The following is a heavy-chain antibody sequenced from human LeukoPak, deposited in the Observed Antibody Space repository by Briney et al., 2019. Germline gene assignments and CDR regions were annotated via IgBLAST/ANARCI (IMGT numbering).Heavy chain of an antibody. CDR2: IKQDGSEK. Sequence: GGSLSLSCAGSGFSFSSYWMSWVRQAPGKGLEWVANIKQDGSEKNYVDSVKGRFTISRDNAKNSLFLQMNSLEVEDTAVYYCARPGDSSSWYGNWFDPWGQGTLVTVSS. J-gene: IGHJ5*02. D-gene: IGHD6-13*01. CDR3: ARPGDSSSWYGNWFDP. V-gene: IGHV3-7*01. CDR1: GFSFSSYW.